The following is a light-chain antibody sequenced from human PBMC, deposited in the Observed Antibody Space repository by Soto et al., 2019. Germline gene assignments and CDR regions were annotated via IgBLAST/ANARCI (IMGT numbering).Light chain of an antibody. Sequence: EIVMTQSPATLSVSPGVRATLSFMASQNISIYLIWYQQKPGQAPRLLICAASNRATGIPARFSGSGSGTDFTLTISSLEPEDFAVYYCQHRSIWPVSFGQGTRLEIK. V-gene: IGKV3-11*01. CDR2: AAS. CDR1: QNISIY. CDR3: QHRSIWPVS. J-gene: IGKJ5*01.